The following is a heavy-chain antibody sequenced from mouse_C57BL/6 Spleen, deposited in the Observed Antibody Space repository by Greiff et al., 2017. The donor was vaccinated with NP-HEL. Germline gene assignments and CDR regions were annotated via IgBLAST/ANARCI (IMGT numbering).Heavy chain of an antibody. CDR3: ARCSNYEGAWFAY. CDR2: IYPGSGNT. CDR1: GYTFTDYY. D-gene: IGHD2-5*01. Sequence: QVQLKESGAELVRPGASVKLSCKASGYTFTDYYINWVKQRPGQGLEWIARIYPGSGNTYYNEKFKGKATLTAEKSSSTAYMQLSSLTSEDSAVYFCARCSNYEGAWFAYWGQGTLVTVSA. V-gene: IGHV1-76*01. J-gene: IGHJ3*01.